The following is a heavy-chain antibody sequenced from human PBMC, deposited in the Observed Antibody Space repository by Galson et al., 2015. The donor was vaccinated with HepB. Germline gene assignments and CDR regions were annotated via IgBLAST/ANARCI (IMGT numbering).Heavy chain of an antibody. CDR1: GFTFSDYY. Sequence: SLRLSCAASGFTFSDYYMSWIRQAPGKGLEWVSYIRSSGSTIYYADSVKGRFTISRDNAKNSLYLQMNSLRAEDTAVYYCARGRTYYDILTGYLDAFDIWGQGTMVTVSS. CDR3: ARGRTYYDILTGYLDAFDI. D-gene: IGHD3-9*01. V-gene: IGHV3-11*01. J-gene: IGHJ3*02. CDR2: IRSSGSTI.